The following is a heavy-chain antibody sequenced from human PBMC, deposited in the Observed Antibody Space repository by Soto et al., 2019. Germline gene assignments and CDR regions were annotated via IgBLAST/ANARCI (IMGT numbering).Heavy chain of an antibody. CDR1: GFTFSTYG. Sequence: PGGSLRLSCAASGFTFSTYGMHWVRQAPGKGLEWVAVISYDGSNKYYADSVKGRFTMSRDNSKNTLYLQMNSLRAEDTAVYYCEKDQWLVLSYFDYWGQGTLVTVSS. V-gene: IGHV3-30*18. D-gene: IGHD6-19*01. J-gene: IGHJ4*02. CDR2: ISYDGSNK. CDR3: EKDQWLVLSYFDY.